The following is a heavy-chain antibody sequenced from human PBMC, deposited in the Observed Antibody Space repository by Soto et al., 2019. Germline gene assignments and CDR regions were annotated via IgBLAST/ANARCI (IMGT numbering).Heavy chain of an antibody. CDR2: IYYSGST. CDR3: AREAGCSGGSCYSPFDY. J-gene: IGHJ4*02. D-gene: IGHD2-15*01. V-gene: IGHV4-59*01. CDR1: GGSISSYY. Sequence: SETLSLTCTVSGGSISSYYWSWIRQPPGKGLEWIGYIYYSGSTNYNPSLKSRVTISVDTSKNQFSLKLSSVTAADTAVYYCAREAGCSGGSCYSPFDYWGQGTLVTVSS.